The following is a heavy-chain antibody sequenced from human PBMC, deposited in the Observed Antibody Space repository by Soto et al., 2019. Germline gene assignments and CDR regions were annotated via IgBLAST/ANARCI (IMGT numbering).Heavy chain of an antibody. V-gene: IGHV5-51*01. Sequence: GESLKISCQGSGYSFTSYWIGWVRQTPGKGLEWMGMIYPGDSDTRYSPSFQGQVTISADKSISAAFLQWSSLKASDTAMYYCVGPFDSSGWYDYWGQGTLVTVSS. CDR1: GYSFTSYW. D-gene: IGHD6-19*01. CDR3: VGPFDSSGWYDY. J-gene: IGHJ4*02. CDR2: IYPGDSDT.